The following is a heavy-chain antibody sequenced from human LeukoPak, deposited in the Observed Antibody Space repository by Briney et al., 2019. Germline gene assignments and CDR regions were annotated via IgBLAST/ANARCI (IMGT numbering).Heavy chain of an antibody. CDR3: ARGLPAASFDP. CDR2: IYYSGST. CDR1: GGSISSYY. J-gene: IGHJ5*02. V-gene: IGHV4-59*01. Sequence: SETLSLTCTVSGGSISSYYWSWIRQPPGKGLEWIGYIYYSGSTNYNPSLKSRVTISVDTSKNQFSLKLSSVSAADTAVYYCARGLPAASFDPWGQGTLVTVSS. D-gene: IGHD2-2*01.